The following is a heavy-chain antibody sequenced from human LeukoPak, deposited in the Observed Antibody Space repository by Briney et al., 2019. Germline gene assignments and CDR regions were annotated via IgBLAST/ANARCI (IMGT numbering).Heavy chain of an antibody. V-gene: IGHV4-59*01. CDR1: SGSITSYY. CDR2: IYYSGST. D-gene: IGHD4-17*01. CDR3: AIGTTGDYPPYFDS. Sequence: SETLSLTCTASSGSITSYYWSWTRQPPGKGLEWIGYIYYSGSTKYNPSLKSRVTISADTSKNQFSLKLSSVTAADTAVYYCAIGTTGDYPPYFDSWGQGTLVTVSS. J-gene: IGHJ4*02.